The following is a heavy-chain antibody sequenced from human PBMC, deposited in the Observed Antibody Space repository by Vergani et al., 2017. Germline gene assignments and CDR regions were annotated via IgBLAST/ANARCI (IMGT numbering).Heavy chain of an antibody. CDR1: GGSISGGDFF. Sequence: QVQLQESGPGLVKPSQTLSLTCTVSGGSISGGDFFWSWIRQPPGKGLEWGGYIHYSGRTYYNPSLKSRISISVDTSKNQFSLKLSSVTAADTAVYYCARATYYYGSGSYPWFDPWGQGTLVTVSS. CDR3: ARATYYYGSGSYPWFDP. CDR2: IHYSGRT. D-gene: IGHD3-10*01. V-gene: IGHV4-30-4*08. J-gene: IGHJ5*02.